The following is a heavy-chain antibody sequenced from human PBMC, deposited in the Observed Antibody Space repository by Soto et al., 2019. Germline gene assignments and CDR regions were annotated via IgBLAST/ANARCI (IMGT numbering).Heavy chain of an antibody. CDR2: IYHSGST. D-gene: IGHD1-26*01. CDR1: GGSISSSNW. Sequence: QVQLQESGPGLVKPSGTLSLTCAVSGGSISSSNWWSWVRQPPGKGPEWIGEIYHSGSTNYNPSLKSRVTISVDKSKNQFSLKLSSVTAADTAVYYCARGGATVGRRFYWYFDLWGRGTLVTVSS. CDR3: ARGGATVGRRFYWYFDL. J-gene: IGHJ2*01. V-gene: IGHV4-4*02.